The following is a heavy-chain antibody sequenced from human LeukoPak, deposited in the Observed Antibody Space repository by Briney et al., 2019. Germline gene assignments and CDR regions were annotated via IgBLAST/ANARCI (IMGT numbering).Heavy chain of an antibody. CDR2: ISSDGSKI. CDR3: ARGLHRRCSGGICYQPFDY. CDR1: GFIFSNYA. Sequence: SGGSLRLSCAASGFIFSNYAMHWVRQAPGKGLEWVALISSDGSKIYYADSVKGRFTISRDNSRNTLYLQMNSLRAEDSAVYYCARGLHRRCSGGICYQPFDYWGQGTLVTVSS. D-gene: IGHD2-15*01. J-gene: IGHJ4*02. V-gene: IGHV3-30*04.